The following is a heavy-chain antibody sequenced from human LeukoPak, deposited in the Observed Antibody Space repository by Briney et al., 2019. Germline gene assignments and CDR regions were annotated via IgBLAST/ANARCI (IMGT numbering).Heavy chain of an antibody. J-gene: IGHJ4*02. CDR3: AKDRYSSASLLANNSFDY. CDR2: IRYDGSNK. V-gene: IGHV3-30*02. Sequence: GGSLRLSCAASGLTFSSYGMHWVRQAPGKGLEWVAFIRYDGSNKYYADSVKGRFTISRDNSKNTLYLQMNSLTAVDTAVYYCAKDRYSSASLLANNSFDYWGQGTLVTVSS. CDR1: GLTFSSYG. D-gene: IGHD6-25*01.